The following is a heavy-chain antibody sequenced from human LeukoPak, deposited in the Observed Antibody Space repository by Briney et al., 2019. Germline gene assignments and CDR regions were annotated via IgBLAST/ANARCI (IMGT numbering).Heavy chain of an antibody. V-gene: IGHV3-30*02. CDR3: AKGGSSYSYSFDN. J-gene: IGHJ4*02. Sequence: PGGSLRLSCAASGFPFSSYAMSWVRQAPGKGLEWVAFIRSDGSNTYYADSVKGRFTISRDNSRNTLYLQMDSLRAEDTAVYYCAKGGSSYSYSFDNWGQGTLVTVSS. D-gene: IGHD6-13*01. CDR1: GFPFSSYA. CDR2: IRSDGSNT.